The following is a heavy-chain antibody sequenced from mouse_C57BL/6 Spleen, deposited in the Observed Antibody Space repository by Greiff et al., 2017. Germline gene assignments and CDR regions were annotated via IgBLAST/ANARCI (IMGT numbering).Heavy chain of an antibody. CDR1: GFSLTSYG. CDR2: IWRGGST. V-gene: IGHV2-5*01. Sequence: VQLQQSGPGLVQPSQSLSITCTVPGFSLTSYGVHWVRQSPGKGLEWLGVIWRGGSTDYNAAFMSRLSITKDNSKSQVFFKMNSLQADDTAIYYCAKNSLYYYGSRGGAMDYWGQGTSVTVSS. D-gene: IGHD1-1*01. CDR3: AKNSLYYYGSRGGAMDY. J-gene: IGHJ4*01.